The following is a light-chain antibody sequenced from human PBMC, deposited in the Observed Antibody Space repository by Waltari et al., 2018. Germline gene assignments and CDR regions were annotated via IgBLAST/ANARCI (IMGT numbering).Light chain of an antibody. CDR1: SSDVGSYNL. CDR2: EVS. Sequence: QSALTQPAPVSGSPGQSNTISCTETSSDVGSYNLVSWYQQHPGKAPKLMSYEVSKRPSGVSNRFSGSKSGNTASLTISGLQAEDEADYYCCSYAGSSVFGGGTKLTVL. J-gene: IGLJ3*02. V-gene: IGLV2-23*02. CDR3: CSYAGSSV.